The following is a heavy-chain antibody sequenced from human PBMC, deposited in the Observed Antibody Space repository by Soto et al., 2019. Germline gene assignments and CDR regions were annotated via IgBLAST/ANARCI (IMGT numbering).Heavy chain of an antibody. Sequence: GGSLRLSCAASGFTVGSTYMSWVRQAPGKGLEWVSVFYSDGSTYYADSVKGRFTISRDNSKNTLYLQMNSLRAEDTAVYYCARDLHSSTVTPYVNWFDPWGQGTLVTVSS. CDR3: ARDLHSSTVTPYVNWFDP. J-gene: IGHJ5*02. CDR2: FYSDGST. CDR1: GFTVGSTY. D-gene: IGHD3-16*01. V-gene: IGHV3-66*01.